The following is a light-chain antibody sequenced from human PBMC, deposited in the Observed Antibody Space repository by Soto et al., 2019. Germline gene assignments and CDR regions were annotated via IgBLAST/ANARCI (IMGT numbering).Light chain of an antibody. CDR1: QSVSSN. CDR3: QQYNNWPET. V-gene: IGKV3-15*01. Sequence: EIVMTQSPATLSVSPGERATLSCRASQSVSSNLAWYQQKPGQAPMLLIYGASTRATGIPARFSGSRSGTEFTLTISSLQSEDFAVYYCQQYNNWPETFGQGTKVEIK. CDR2: GAS. J-gene: IGKJ1*01.